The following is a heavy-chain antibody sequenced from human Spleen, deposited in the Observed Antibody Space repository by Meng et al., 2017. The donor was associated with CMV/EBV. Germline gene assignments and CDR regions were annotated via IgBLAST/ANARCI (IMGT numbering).Heavy chain of an antibody. J-gene: IGHJ4*02. Sequence: TFSDYYIHWVRQAPGQGLEWMAWINPNSGGTNFAQKFQGRVTLTRDTSISTAYMEVRKLRSDDTAIYYCARGAEMKTCDDILTGPGDYWGQGTLVTVSS. CDR1: TFSDYY. CDR3: ARGAEMKTCDDILTGPGDY. CDR2: INPNSGGT. D-gene: IGHD3-9*01. V-gene: IGHV1-2*02.